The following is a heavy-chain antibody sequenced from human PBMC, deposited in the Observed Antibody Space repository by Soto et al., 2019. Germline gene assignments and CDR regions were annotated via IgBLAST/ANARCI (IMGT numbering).Heavy chain of an antibody. CDR3: ARDVSPGTSTLYLDAFDI. J-gene: IGHJ3*02. V-gene: IGHV3-7*05. D-gene: IGHD2-8*01. CDR2: IKKDGSRT. Sequence: EAQLVESGGGLVQPGGSLRLSCEASGFSLGSYWMTWVRQAPGKGLEWVANIKKDGSRTSYLDSERGRFTISRDNVGNSLSLQMDSLRAEDTGLYFCARDVSPGTSTLYLDAFDIWGQGTMVTVSS. CDR1: GFSLGSYW.